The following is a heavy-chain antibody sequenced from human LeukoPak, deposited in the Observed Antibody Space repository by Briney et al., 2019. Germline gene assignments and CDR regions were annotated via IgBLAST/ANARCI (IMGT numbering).Heavy chain of an antibody. CDR2: IRYDGSNK. CDR3: AKAGDGYNLFDY. CDR1: GFTFSSYG. Sequence: GGSLRLSCVASGFTFSSYGMHWVRQAPGKGLEWVTFIRYDGSNKYYADSVKGRFTISRDNSKNTLYLQMNSLRAEDTAVCYCAKAGDGYNLFDYWGQGTLVTVSS. D-gene: IGHD5-24*01. J-gene: IGHJ4*02. V-gene: IGHV3-30*02.